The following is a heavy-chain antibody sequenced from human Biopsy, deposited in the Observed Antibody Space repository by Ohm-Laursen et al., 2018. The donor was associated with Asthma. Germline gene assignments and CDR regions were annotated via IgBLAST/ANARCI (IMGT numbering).Heavy chain of an antibody. V-gene: IGHV3-30*03. D-gene: IGHD6-19*01. Sequence: SLRLSCAASGFTFSIYDIHWVRQAPGKGLEWVAVIPYDGGNKFYGDSVKGRFTLSRDNSKNTLSLQMNSLTAEDTAVYYCAREGVAGTHIEDWGQGTLVTVSS. J-gene: IGHJ4*02. CDR1: GFTFSIYD. CDR2: IPYDGGNK. CDR3: AREGVAGTHIED.